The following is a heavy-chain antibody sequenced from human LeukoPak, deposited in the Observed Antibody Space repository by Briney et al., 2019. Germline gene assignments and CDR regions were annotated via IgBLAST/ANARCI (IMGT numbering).Heavy chain of an antibody. V-gene: IGHV1-24*01. D-gene: IGHD1-26*01. CDR3: ATTPAGSYYYFDY. Sequence: ASVKVSCKASGGTFSSYAISWVRQAPGKGLEWMGGFDPEDGETIYAQKFQGRVTMTEDTSTDTAYMELSSLRSEDTAVYYCATTPAGSYYYFDYWGQGTLVTVSS. J-gene: IGHJ4*02. CDR1: GGTFSSYA. CDR2: FDPEDGET.